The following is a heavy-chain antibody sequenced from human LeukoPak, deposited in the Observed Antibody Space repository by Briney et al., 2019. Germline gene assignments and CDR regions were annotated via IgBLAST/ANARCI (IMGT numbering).Heavy chain of an antibody. CDR2: IRYDGSNK. Sequence: GGSLRLSCAASGFTFSSYAMSWVRQAPGKGLEWVAFIRYDGSNKNYAESVKGRFTISRDNSKNTLYLQMNSLRAEDTAVYYCAKDRYFDWLFSHWGQGTLVTVSS. V-gene: IGHV3-30*02. CDR1: GFTFSSYA. CDR3: AKDRYFDWLFSH. D-gene: IGHD3-9*01. J-gene: IGHJ4*02.